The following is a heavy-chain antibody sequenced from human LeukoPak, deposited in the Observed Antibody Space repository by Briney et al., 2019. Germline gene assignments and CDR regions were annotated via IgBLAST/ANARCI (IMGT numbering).Heavy chain of an antibody. J-gene: IGHJ3*02. CDR1: GYTFTSYG. CDR3: ARDGAFVAFDAFDI. V-gene: IGHV1-18*04. D-gene: IGHD2-15*01. CDR2: ISAYNGNT. Sequence: ASVKVSCKASGYTFTSYGISWVRQAPGQGLEWMGWISAYNGNTNYAQKLQGRVTMTTDTSTSTAYMELRSLRSDDTAVYYRARDGAFVAFDAFDIWGQGTMVTVSS.